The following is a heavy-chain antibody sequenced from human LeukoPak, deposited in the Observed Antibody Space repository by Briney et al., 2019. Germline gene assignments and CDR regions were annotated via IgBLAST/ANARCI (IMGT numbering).Heavy chain of an antibody. CDR3: ARNRLSAAGIFDP. D-gene: IGHD6-13*01. Sequence: PSETLSLTCTVSGGSISSYYWSWIRQPPGKGLEWLGYIYYSGSTNYNPSLKSRVTISIDTSKNQFSLKLSSVTAADTAVYYCARNRLSAAGIFDPWGQGTLVTVSS. V-gene: IGHV4-59*01. CDR2: IYYSGST. J-gene: IGHJ5*02. CDR1: GGSISSYY.